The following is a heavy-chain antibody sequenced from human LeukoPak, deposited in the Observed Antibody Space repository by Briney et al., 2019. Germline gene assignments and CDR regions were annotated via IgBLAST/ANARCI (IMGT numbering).Heavy chain of an antibody. Sequence: SETLSLTCTVSGGSISSYYWSWIRQPPGKGLEWIGYIYYSGSTYYNPSLKSRVTISVDTSKNQFSLKLSSVTAADTAVYYCARHRVVGWSGYRGFDYWGQGTLVTVSS. CDR3: ARHRVVGWSGYRGFDY. CDR2: IYYSGST. J-gene: IGHJ4*02. CDR1: GGSISSYY. D-gene: IGHD3-3*01. V-gene: IGHV4-59*08.